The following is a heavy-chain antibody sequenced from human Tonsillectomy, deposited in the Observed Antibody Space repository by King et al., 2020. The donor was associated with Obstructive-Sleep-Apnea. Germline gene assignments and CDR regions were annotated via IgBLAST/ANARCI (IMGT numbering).Heavy chain of an antibody. CDR1: GVSFTSYW. CDR2: IYPGDSDT. Sequence: VQLVKSGAEVKKPGESLKISCKGSGVSFTSYWIAWVRQMPGKGLEWMGIIYPGDSDTRYSPSFQGQVTISADKSIATAYLQWSSLKASDTAMYYCARQVLAAAGTVSYYFDYWGQGTLVTVSS. CDR3: ARQVLAAAGTVSYYFDY. V-gene: IGHV5-51*01. J-gene: IGHJ4*02. D-gene: IGHD6-13*01.